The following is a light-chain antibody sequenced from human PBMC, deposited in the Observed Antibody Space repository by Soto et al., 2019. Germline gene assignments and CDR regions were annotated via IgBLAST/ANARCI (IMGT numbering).Light chain of an antibody. J-gene: IGKJ1*01. CDR2: GAS. V-gene: IGKV3-20*01. CDR1: QSVSSSY. Sequence: EIVLTQSPGTLSLSPGERATLSCRASQSVSSSYLAWYQQQPGQAPRLLIYGASSRATGIPDRFSGSGSGTDFTLNISRLEPEDFAVYYCQQYGSSLCTFGQGTKVEIK. CDR3: QQYGSSLCT.